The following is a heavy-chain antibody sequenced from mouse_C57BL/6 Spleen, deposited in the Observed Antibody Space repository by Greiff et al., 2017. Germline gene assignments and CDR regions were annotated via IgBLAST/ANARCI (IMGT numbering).Heavy chain of an antibody. Sequence: DVKLVESGGGLVKPGGSLKLSCAASGFTFSDYGMHWVRQAPEKGLEWVAYISSGSSTIYYADTVKGRFTISRDNAKNTLFLQMTSLRSEDTAMYYCARITNWDGDYWGQGTTLTVSS. D-gene: IGHD4-1*02. CDR3: ARITNWDGDY. CDR1: GFTFSDYG. V-gene: IGHV5-17*01. CDR2: ISSGSSTI. J-gene: IGHJ2*01.